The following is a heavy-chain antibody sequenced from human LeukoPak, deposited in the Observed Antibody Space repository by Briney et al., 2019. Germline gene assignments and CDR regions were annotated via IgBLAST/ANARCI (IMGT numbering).Heavy chain of an antibody. CDR3: ARVHGYDSSGYWAHYYYYMDV. D-gene: IGHD3-22*01. Sequence: PGGSLRLSCAASGFTFSSYAMHWVRQAPGKGLEWVAVISYDGSNKYYADSVKGRFTISRDNSKNTLYFQMNRLRAEDTAVYYCARVHGYDSSGYWAHYYYYMDVWGKGTTVTISS. J-gene: IGHJ6*03. CDR2: ISYDGSNK. V-gene: IGHV3-30*14. CDR1: GFTFSSYA.